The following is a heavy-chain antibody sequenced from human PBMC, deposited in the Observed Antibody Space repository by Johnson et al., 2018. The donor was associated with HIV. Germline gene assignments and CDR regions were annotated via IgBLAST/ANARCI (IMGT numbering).Heavy chain of an antibody. CDR2: IYSGGST. CDR1: GFTVSSNY. J-gene: IGHJ3*02. CDR3: AKDQGKAVAAPDAFDI. Sequence: VQLVESGGGLVQPGGSLRLSCAASGFTVSSNYMSWVRQAPGKGLEWVSVIYSGGSTYYADSVKGRFTISRENAKNSLDLQMNSLRAEDTAVYYCAKDQGKAVAAPDAFDIWGQGTMVTVSS. V-gene: IGHV3-66*01. D-gene: IGHD6-19*01.